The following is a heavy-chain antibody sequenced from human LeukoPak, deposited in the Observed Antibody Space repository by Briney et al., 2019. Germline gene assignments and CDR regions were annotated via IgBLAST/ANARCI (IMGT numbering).Heavy chain of an antibody. V-gene: IGHV3-23*01. CDR2: ISGTGGAT. Sequence: PGGSLRLSCVASGFIFWNYAMSWVRQAPGKGLQWVSQISGTGGATWYAGFARDRFTISRDNSKKTLYLQMSGLRVEDTAMYYCVKGPRDTYGTNWFVSWGQGTLLIVSS. D-gene: IGHD2-21*01. J-gene: IGHJ5*01. CDR3: VKGPRDTYGTNWFVS. CDR1: GFIFWNYA.